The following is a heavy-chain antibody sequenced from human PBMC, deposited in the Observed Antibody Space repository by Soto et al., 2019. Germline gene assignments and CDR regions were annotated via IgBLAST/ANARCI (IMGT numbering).Heavy chain of an antibody. D-gene: IGHD3-16*02. CDR1: EFTFNNYS. V-gene: IGHV3-74*01. CDR2: INTDGSTT. Sequence: EVQLVESGGGLVQPGGSLRLSCAASEFTFNNYSMHWVRQVPGKGLEWVSRINTDGSTTNYADSVMGRFTISRDDADKTVYLQTNSLRAEDTAVYYCARGIYLRYGLDVWGQGATVTVSS. CDR3: ARGIYLRYGLDV. J-gene: IGHJ6*02.